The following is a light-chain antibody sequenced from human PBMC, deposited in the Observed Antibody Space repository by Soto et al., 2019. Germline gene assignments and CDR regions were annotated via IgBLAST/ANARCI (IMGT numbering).Light chain of an antibody. CDR1: QSISSW. Sequence: DIQMTQSPSTLSASVGDIVTITCRASQSISSWLAWYQQKPGKAPRLLIYKASTLEIGVPSRFSGSGSGTEFTLTISSLQPDDVATYYCQQYNDYSWTFGQETKVDIK. CDR3: QQYNDYSWT. V-gene: IGKV1-5*03. J-gene: IGKJ1*01. CDR2: KAS.